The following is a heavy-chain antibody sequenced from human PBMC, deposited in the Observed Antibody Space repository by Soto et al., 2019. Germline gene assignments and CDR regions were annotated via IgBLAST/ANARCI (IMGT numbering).Heavy chain of an antibody. D-gene: IGHD2-8*02. CDR1: GFICSSYD. V-gene: IGHV3-23*01. CDR2: ILVSGST. Sequence: EVQMLESGVGLAQPGGSLRLSCAVSGFICSSYDMSWVRQAPGKGLEWVSTILVSGSTHYEDSVKGRFTISRDTSRNTVYLQMNSLTAGDTAVYYCAKATATGGGAFEIYGQGTMVTVSS. CDR3: AKATATGGGAFEI. J-gene: IGHJ3*02.